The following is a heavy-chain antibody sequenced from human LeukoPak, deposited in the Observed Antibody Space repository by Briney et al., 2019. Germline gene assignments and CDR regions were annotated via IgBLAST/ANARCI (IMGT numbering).Heavy chain of an antibody. V-gene: IGHV3-30*02. Sequence: GGSLRLSCAASGFTFSSYGMHWVRQAPGKGLEGVAFIRYDGSNKYYADSVKGRFTISRDNSKNTLYLQMNSLRAEDTAVYYCAKDILYCSSTSCYTDNWFDPWGQGTLVTVSS. CDR2: IRYDGSNK. CDR3: AKDILYCSSTSCYTDNWFDP. J-gene: IGHJ5*02. D-gene: IGHD2-2*02. CDR1: GFTFSSYG.